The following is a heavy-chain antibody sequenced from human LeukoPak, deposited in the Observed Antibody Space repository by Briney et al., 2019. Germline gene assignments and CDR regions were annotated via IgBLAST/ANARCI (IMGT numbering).Heavy chain of an antibody. V-gene: IGHV4-31*03. CDR3: ARTIFGVARHAFDI. CDR1: GVSISSGGYY. CDR2: IYYSGST. Sequence: PSQTLSLTCTVSGVSISSGGYYWSWIRQHPGKGLEWIGYIYYSGSTYYNPSLKSRVTISVDRSKNQFSLKLSSVTAAGTAVYYCARTIFGVARHAFDIWGQGTMVTVSS. J-gene: IGHJ3*02. D-gene: IGHD3-3*01.